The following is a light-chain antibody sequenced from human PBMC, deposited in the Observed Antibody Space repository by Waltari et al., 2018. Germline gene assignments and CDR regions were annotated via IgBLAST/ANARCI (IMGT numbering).Light chain of an antibody. J-gene: IGLJ3*02. CDR1: STDVGHYNH. Sequence: SALTQPPSLSGSPGQSVTPSCPGPSTDVGHYNHVSWYQQSPGTAPKLIIYEVTNRPSGVPDRFSGSKSGNTASLTISGLQAEDESDYYCSSSTSSITWVFGGGTKLTVL. V-gene: IGLV2-18*02. CDR3: SSSTSSITWV. CDR2: EVT.